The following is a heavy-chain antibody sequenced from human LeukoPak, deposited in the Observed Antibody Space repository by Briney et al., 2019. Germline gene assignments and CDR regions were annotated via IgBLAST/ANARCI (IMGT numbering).Heavy chain of an antibody. CDR2: IYTSGST. V-gene: IGHV4-61*02. J-gene: IGHJ5*02. CDR1: GGSISSGSYY. CDR3: ARGRVRGYDFAWFDP. Sequence: SQTLSLTCTVSGGSISSGSYYWRWIRQPAGKGLEWIGRIYTSGSTNYNPSLKSRVTMSVDTSKNQFSLKLSSVTAADTAVYYCARGRVRGYDFAWFDPWGQGTLVTVSS. D-gene: IGHD5-12*01.